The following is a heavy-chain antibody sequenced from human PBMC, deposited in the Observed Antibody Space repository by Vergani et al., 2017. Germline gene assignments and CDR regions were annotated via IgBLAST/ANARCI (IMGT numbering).Heavy chain of an antibody. J-gene: IGHJ4*02. CDR2: TKNTGDST. V-gene: IGHV3-23*01. Sequence: EVQLLQSEGAVVQPGGSLRLSCVASGFTFSSHAMSWVRQGHGQGLEWVSSTKNTGDSTHYADSVKGRFTISRDNSKNTLSLQMNSLRVEDTAVYYCGRGSDNYNWGQGTLVTVSS. CDR3: GRGSDNYN. CDR1: GFTFSSHA. D-gene: IGHD5-24*01.